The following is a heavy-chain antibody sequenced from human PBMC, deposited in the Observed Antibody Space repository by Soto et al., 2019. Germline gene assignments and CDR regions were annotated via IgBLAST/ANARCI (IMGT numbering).Heavy chain of an antibody. D-gene: IGHD4-17*01. CDR1: GYSFANYV. CDR2: INAGNGNT. Sequence: QVQLVQSGAEVRKPGASVKVSCKASGYSFANYVIYWVRQAPGQRLEWMGWINAGNGNTKYSQKFQGRVTITRDTSATTAYMELSSLRSEDTAVYYCARVGTTVTTYWYCDLWGRGTMVTVSS. J-gene: IGHJ2*01. V-gene: IGHV1-3*01. CDR3: ARVGTTVTTYWYCDL.